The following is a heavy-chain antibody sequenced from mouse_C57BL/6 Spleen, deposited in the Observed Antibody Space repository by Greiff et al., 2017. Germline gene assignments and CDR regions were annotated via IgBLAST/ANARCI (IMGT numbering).Heavy chain of an antibody. CDR3: AISWDCAWDY. D-gene: IGHD3-1*01. CDR2: IHPDSGST. V-gene: IGHV1-64*01. CDR1: GYTFTSYW. Sequence: VQLQQPGAELVKPGASVKLSCKASGYTFTSYWMHWVKQRPGQGLEWIGVIHPDSGSTNYNEKFKSKATLTVDTSSSTAYMQLSSLTSEDSAVYYCAISWDCAWDYWGQGTSVTVSS. J-gene: IGHJ4*01.